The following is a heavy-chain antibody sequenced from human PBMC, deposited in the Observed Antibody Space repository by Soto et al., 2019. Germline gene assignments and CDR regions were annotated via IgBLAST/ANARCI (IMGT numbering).Heavy chain of an antibody. J-gene: IGHJ4*02. CDR2: INHSGST. D-gene: IGHD4-17*01. CDR3: ARGRKWGYGDFLGY. CDR1: GGSFSGYY. V-gene: IGHV4-34*01. Sequence: QVQLQQWGAGLLKPSETLSLTCAVYGGSFSGYYWSWIRQPPGKGLEWSGEINHSGSTNYNPSLKSRVTISVDTSKNQFSLKLSSVTAADTAVYYCARGRKWGYGDFLGYWGQGTLVTVSS.